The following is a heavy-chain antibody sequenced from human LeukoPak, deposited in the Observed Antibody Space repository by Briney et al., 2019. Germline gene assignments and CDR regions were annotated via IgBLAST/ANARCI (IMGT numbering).Heavy chain of an antibody. CDR1: GGSFSGYY. J-gene: IGHJ5*02. CDR2: INHSGST. V-gene: IGHV4-34*01. Sequence: SETLSLTCAVYGGSFSGYYWSWIRQPPGKGLEWIGEINHSGSTNYNPSLKSRVTISVDTSKNQFSLKLSSVTAADTAVYYCARHVVTTWDNWFDPWGQGTLVTVSS. D-gene: IGHD2-21*02. CDR3: ARHVVTTWDNWFDP.